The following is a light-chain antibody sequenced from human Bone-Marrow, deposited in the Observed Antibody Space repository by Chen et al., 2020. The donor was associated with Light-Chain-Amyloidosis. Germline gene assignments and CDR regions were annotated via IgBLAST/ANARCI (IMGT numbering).Light chain of an antibody. J-gene: IGLJ3*02. Sequence: QSALTQPASVSGSPGQSITISCTGTSSDIGVYDYVSWYQQHPGKVPRLLIYDVNNRPSEVSDRFSASKSGNTASLTISGLQAEDEADYYCASYTGATSGVFGGGTKLTVL. CDR2: DVN. CDR1: SSDIGVYDY. CDR3: ASYTGATSGV. V-gene: IGLV2-14*03.